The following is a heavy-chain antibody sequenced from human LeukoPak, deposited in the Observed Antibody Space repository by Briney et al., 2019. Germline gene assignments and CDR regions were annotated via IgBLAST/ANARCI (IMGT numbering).Heavy chain of an antibody. V-gene: IGHV1-18*01. D-gene: IGHD2-8*01. Sequence: ASVKVSCKASGGTFSSYTISWVRQARGQGGEGMGWISAYNGNTNYPHKLQGRVTMTTDTSTSTAYMELRSLRSDDTAVYYCARFRQIGGVNWFDPWGQGTLVTVSS. CDR3: ARFRQIGGVNWFDP. J-gene: IGHJ5*02. CDR1: GGTFSSYT. CDR2: ISAYNGNT.